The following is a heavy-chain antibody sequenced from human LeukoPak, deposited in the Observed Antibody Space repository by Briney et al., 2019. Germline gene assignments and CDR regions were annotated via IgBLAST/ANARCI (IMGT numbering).Heavy chain of an antibody. J-gene: IGHJ4*02. V-gene: IGHV4-39*01. CDR1: GGSISSNSYY. D-gene: IGHD3-10*01. Sequence: SETLSLTCAVSGGSISSNSYYWGWIRQPPGKGLEWVGSIYYSGSTYYNPSLKVRVTISVDTPKNQFSLKLSSVTAADRAVYYCARTRYYYNSRSYGAPYYFDYWGQGTLVTVSS. CDR3: ARTRYYYNSRSYGAPYYFDY. CDR2: IYYSGST.